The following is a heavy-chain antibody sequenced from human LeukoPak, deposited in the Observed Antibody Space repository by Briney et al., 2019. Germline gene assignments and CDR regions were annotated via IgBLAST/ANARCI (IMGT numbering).Heavy chain of an antibody. J-gene: IGHJ5*02. CDR3: ARIYDFWSGYSTEYNWFDP. Sequence: GASVKVPCKASGYTFTSYGISWVRQAPGQGLEWMGWISAYNGNTNYAQKLQGRVTMTTDASTSTAYMELRSLRSDDTAVYYCARIYDFWSGYSTEYNWFDPWGQGTLVTVSS. CDR2: ISAYNGNT. D-gene: IGHD3-3*01. CDR1: GYTFTSYG. V-gene: IGHV1-18*01.